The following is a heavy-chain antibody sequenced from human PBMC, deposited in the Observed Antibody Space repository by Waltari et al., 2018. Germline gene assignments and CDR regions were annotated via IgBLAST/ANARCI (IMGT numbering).Heavy chain of an antibody. CDR3: ARFVYDILTGYYVYFDY. CDR1: VYTFPNYG. CDR2: ISAYNGNT. V-gene: IGHV1-18*01. D-gene: IGHD3-9*01. Sequence: QVQLVQSGAEVTQPGASVKVSCTASVYTFPNYGISWVLPAPGQGLEWMGWISAYNGNTNYAQKLQGRVTMTTDTSTSTAYMELRSLRSDDTAVYYCARFVYDILTGYYVYFDYWGQGTLVTVSS. J-gene: IGHJ4*02.